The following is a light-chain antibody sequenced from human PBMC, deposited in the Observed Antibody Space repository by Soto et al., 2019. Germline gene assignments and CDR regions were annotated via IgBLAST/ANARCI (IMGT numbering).Light chain of an antibody. CDR2: DNN. CDR1: SSNIGNDH. Sequence: QSVLTQPPSVSAAPGQKVTISCSGSSSNIGNDHIFWYQQLPGAAPKLLIYDNNKRPSGISDRFSGSKSGTSATLDITGLQTGDEADYYCGTWDSSLSAEVFGGGTQLTVL. CDR3: GTWDSSLSAEV. J-gene: IGLJ2*01. V-gene: IGLV1-51*01.